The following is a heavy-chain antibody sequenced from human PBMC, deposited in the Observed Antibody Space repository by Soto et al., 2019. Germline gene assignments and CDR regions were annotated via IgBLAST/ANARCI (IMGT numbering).Heavy chain of an antibody. V-gene: IGHV4-31*03. CDR1: GGSISSGGYY. CDR2: IYYSGST. Sequence: QVQLQESGPGLVKPSQTLSLTCTVSGGSISSGGYYWSWIRQHPGKGLEWIGYIYYSGSTYYNPSLKGRFTIAVATAKTQFALKLSSVTAADTAVYYCARTRTIAAAGPFDYWGQGTLVTVSS. CDR3: ARTRTIAAAGPFDY. D-gene: IGHD6-13*01. J-gene: IGHJ4*02.